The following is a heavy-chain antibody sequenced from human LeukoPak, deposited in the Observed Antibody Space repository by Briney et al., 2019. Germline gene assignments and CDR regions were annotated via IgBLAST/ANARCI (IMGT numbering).Heavy chain of an antibody. CDR3: ARDTSRIAAAGTGRVSYYYYMDV. D-gene: IGHD6-13*01. CDR2: ISAYNGNT. V-gene: IGHV1-18*01. Sequence: ASVKVSCKASGYTFTSYGISWVRQAPGQRLEWMGWISAYNGNTNYAQKLQGRVTMTTDTSTSTAYMELRSLRSDDTAVYYCARDTSRIAAAGTGRVSYYYYMDVWGKGTTVTVSS. J-gene: IGHJ6*03. CDR1: GYTFTSYG.